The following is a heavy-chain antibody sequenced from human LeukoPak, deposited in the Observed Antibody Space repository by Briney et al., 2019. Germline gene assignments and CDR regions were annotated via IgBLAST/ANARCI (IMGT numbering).Heavy chain of an antibody. Sequence: ASVKVSCKASGYTFTGCSMHWVRQAPGHGLEWMGWINPNSGGTNYAQKFQGRVTMTRDTSISTAYMELSSLRSDDTAVYYCARLHGYSSGWFYHFDYWGQGTLVTVSS. CDR1: GYTFTGCS. CDR3: ARLHGYSSGWFYHFDY. CDR2: INPNSGGT. V-gene: IGHV1-2*02. D-gene: IGHD6-19*01. J-gene: IGHJ4*02.